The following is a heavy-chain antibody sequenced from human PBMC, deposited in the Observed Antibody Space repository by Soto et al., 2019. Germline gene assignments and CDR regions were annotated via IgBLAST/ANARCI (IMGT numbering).Heavy chain of an antibody. J-gene: IGHJ4*02. D-gene: IGHD4-17*01. Sequence: QVQLQQWGGGLLKPSEPLSLTCVVYVGSISGYSGGWIRQPPGKGLEWIGEINPTGTTNYTPSLKSRVTMSGDTPNNQFSLKLTSVTAADTAVYYCARGRDGGAANWGQGTLVTVSS. CDR2: INPTGTT. CDR1: VGSISGYS. CDR3: ARGRDGGAAN. V-gene: IGHV4-34*01.